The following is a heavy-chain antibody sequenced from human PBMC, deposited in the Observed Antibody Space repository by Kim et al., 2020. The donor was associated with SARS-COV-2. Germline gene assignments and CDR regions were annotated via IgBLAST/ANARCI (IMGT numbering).Heavy chain of an antibody. D-gene: IGHD1-26*01. V-gene: IGHV5-51*01. J-gene: IGHJ4*02. CDR3: ARSAGGSYYRYYFDY. Sequence: PSFQGQVTISADKSISTAYLQWSSLKASDTAMYYCARSAGGSYYRYYFDYWGQGTLVTVSS.